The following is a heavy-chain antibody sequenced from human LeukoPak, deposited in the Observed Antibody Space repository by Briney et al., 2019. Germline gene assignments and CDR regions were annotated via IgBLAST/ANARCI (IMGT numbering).Heavy chain of an antibody. CDR3: ARDRRWELPDY. J-gene: IGHJ4*02. CDR1: GFTFSSYA. Sequence: GGSLRLSCAASGFTFSSYAMHWVRQAPGKGLGGVAVISYDGSNKYYADSVKGRFTISRDNSKNTLYLQMNSLRAEDTAVYYCARDRRWELPDYWGQGALVTVSS. D-gene: IGHD1-26*01. CDR2: ISYDGSNK. V-gene: IGHV3-30-3*01.